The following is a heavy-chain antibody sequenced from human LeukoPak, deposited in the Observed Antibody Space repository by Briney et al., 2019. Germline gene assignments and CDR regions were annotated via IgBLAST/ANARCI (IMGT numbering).Heavy chain of an antibody. CDR1: GFTFSSYA. CDR2: ISGSGGST. Sequence: GGSLRLSCAASGFTFSSYAMSWVRQAPGKGLEWVSAISGSGGSTYYADSVKGRFTISRDNSKNTLYLQMNSLRAEDTAVYYCARAVWDSSGYDYWGQGTLVTVSS. D-gene: IGHD6-19*01. V-gene: IGHV3-23*01. CDR3: ARAVWDSSGYDY. J-gene: IGHJ4*02.